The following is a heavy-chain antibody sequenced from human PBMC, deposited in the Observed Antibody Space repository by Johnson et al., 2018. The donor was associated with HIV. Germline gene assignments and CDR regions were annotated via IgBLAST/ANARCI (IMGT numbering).Heavy chain of an antibody. CDR3: ARDLNHGDTGGGAFDI. D-gene: IGHD1-14*01. J-gene: IGHJ3*02. V-gene: IGHV3-30*19. CDR1: GFTFSSYG. Sequence: QVQLVESGGGVVQPGRSLRLSCAASGFTFSSYGMHWVRQAPGKGLEWVAVISYDGSKKYHADSVKGRFTISRDNSKSTLYLQMNSQRAEDTAVYYCARDLNHGDTGGGAFDIWGQGTMVTVSS. CDR2: ISYDGSKK.